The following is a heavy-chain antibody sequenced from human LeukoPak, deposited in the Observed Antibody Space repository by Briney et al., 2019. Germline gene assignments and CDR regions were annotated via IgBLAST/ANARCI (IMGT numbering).Heavy chain of an antibody. CDR2: IYYSGST. Sequence: PSETLSLTCTVSGGSISSYYWSWIRQPPGKGLEWIGYIYYSGSTNYNPSLKSRVPISVDTSKNQFSLKLSSVTAADTAVYYCARRGSNREDCSSTNCYGYGLDVWGQGTAVTVSS. CDR1: GGSISSYY. D-gene: IGHD2-2*01. J-gene: IGHJ6*02. V-gene: IGHV4-59*01. CDR3: ARRGSNREDCSSTNCYGYGLDV.